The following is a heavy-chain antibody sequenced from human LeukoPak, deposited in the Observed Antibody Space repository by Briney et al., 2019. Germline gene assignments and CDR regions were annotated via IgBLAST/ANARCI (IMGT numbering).Heavy chain of an antibody. D-gene: IGHD3-22*01. V-gene: IGHV1-2*02. J-gene: IGHJ4*02. CDR3: TRVSSYYDSSGYYYYY. CDR1: GYTFTGYY. CDR2: INPSSGGT. Sequence: ASVKVSCKASGYTFTGYYMHWVRQAPGQGLEWLGWINPSSGGTNYAQKFQGGVTMTRDTSISTAYMELSRLRSDDTAVYYCTRVSSYYDSSGYYYYYWGQGTLVTVSS.